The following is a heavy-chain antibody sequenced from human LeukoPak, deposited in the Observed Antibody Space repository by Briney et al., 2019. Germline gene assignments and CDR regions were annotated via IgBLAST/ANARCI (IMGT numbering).Heavy chain of an antibody. J-gene: IGHJ4*02. CDR2: ITPIFGTA. CDR3: ASTVEMATLDFDY. Sequence: GASVKVSCKASGGTFSSYAISWVRRAPGQGLEWMGRITPIFGTANYAQKFQGRVTITTDESTSTAYMELSSLRSEDTAVYYCASTVEMATLDFDYWGQGTLVTVSS. V-gene: IGHV1-69*05. D-gene: IGHD5-24*01. CDR1: GGTFSSYA.